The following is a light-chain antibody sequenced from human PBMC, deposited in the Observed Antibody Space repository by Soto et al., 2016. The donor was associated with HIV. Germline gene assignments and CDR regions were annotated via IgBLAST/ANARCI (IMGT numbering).Light chain of an antibody. CDR3: QQTNSFPLT. V-gene: IGKV1-9*01. CDR1: QGISSY. Sequence: DIQLTQSPSFLSASVGDRVTITCRASQGISSYLAWYQQKPGKAPKLLIFAASTLQRGVPSRFSGSGSGTDFTLTIRSLQPEDFATYYCQQTNSFPLTFGGGPNVEI. CDR2: AAS. J-gene: IGKJ4*01.